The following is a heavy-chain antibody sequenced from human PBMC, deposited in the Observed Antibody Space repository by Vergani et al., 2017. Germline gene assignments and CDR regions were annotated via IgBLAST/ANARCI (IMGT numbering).Heavy chain of an antibody. CDR3: ARDDSGYDWDYYYGMDV. CDR1: GYTFTSYG. CDR2: ISAYNGNT. D-gene: IGHD5-12*01. J-gene: IGHJ6*02. V-gene: IGHV1-18*01. Sequence: QVQLVQSGAAVKKPGASVKVSCTASGYTFTSYGISWVRQAPGQGLEWMGWISAYNGNTNYAQKLQGRVTMTTDTSTSTAYMELRSLRSDDTAVYYCARDDSGYDWDYYYGMDVWGQGTTVTVSS.